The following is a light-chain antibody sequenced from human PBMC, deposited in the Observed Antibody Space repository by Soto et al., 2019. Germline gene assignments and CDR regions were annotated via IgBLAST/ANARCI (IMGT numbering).Light chain of an antibody. J-gene: IGKJ2*01. CDR1: QSVSTS. V-gene: IGKV3-20*01. CDR2: GAS. Sequence: PGEGATLSCRSSQSVSTSLAWYQHKAGQSPRLLIYGASSRATDIPDRFSGTGSATDFTLSISRLEPEDSAVYFCHQYAITPHTCGQGTSLQI. CDR3: HQYAITPHT.